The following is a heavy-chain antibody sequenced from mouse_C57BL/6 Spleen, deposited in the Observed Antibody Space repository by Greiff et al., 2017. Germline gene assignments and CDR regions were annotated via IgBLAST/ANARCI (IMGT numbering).Heavy chain of an antibody. J-gene: IGHJ3*01. CDR3: ARGEICYDYSWFAY. V-gene: IGHV1-18*01. D-gene: IGHD2-4*01. CDR2: INPNNGGT. CDR1: GYTFTDYN. Sequence: EVQLQQSGPELVKPGASVKIPCKASGYTFTDYNMDWVKQSHGKSLEWIGDINPNNGGTIYNQKFKGKATLTVDKSSSTAYMELRSLTSEDTAVYYCARGEICYDYSWFAYWGQGTLVTVSA.